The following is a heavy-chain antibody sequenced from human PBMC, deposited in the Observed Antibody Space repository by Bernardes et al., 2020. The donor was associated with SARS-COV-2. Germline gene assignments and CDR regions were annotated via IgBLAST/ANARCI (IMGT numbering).Heavy chain of an antibody. D-gene: IGHD3-16*01. CDR3: AKDIEVGGVWGGMDV. Sequence: GGSLRLSCVASGFTFDDYNMYRVRQAPGKGLEWGSLITWDGSGSWYGDSVKGRFTISRDNSKNSLYLQMNSLRTEDTAFYYCAKDIEVGGVWGGMDVWGQGTTVTVSS. CDR2: ITWDGSGS. J-gene: IGHJ6*02. CDR1: GFTFDDYN. V-gene: IGHV3-43*01.